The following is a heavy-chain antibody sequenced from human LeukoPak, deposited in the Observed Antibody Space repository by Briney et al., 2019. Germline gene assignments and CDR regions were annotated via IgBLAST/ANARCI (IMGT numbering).Heavy chain of an antibody. CDR3: ASRPDCNVARCLYYFDY. Sequence: PGGSLRLSCAASGFSFDYYPMSWGRQAPGKGLERVSAIGASGSDTYYADSVKGRFTISRDNSKNTVFLQMNSLRAEDTAVYYCASRPDCNVARCLYYFDYWGQGTLVTVSS. CDR1: GFSFDYYP. J-gene: IGHJ4*02. D-gene: IGHD2/OR15-2a*01. V-gene: IGHV3-23*01. CDR2: IGASGSDT.